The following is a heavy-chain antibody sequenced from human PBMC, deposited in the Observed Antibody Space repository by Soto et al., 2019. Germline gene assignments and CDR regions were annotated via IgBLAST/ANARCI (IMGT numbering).Heavy chain of an antibody. CDR1: GFTFSSYA. Sequence: EVQLLESGGGLVQPGGSLRLSCAASGFTFSSYAMSWVRQAPGKGLEWVSAISGSGGSTYYADSVKGRFTISRDNSKNTRNVKMNSIRPEDRAVYNCAKNGWELLHEYFNNWGQGTLVTVSS. CDR2: ISGSGGST. V-gene: IGHV3-23*01. J-gene: IGHJ4*02. D-gene: IGHD1-26*01. CDR3: AKNGWELLHEYFNN.